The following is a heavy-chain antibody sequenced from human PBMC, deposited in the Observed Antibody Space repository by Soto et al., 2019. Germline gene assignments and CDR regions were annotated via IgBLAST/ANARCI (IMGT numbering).Heavy chain of an antibody. D-gene: IGHD6-19*01. CDR3: AGGGGIAVAGTAGWFDP. Sequence: QVQLVQSGAEVKKPGSSVKVSCKASGGTFSSYTISWVRQAPGQGLEWMGRIIPILGIANYAQKFQGRVTITADKSTSTAYMELSSLRSEDTAVYYWAGGGGIAVAGTAGWFDPWGQGTLVTVSS. CDR2: IIPILGIA. CDR1: GGTFSSYT. J-gene: IGHJ5*02. V-gene: IGHV1-69*02.